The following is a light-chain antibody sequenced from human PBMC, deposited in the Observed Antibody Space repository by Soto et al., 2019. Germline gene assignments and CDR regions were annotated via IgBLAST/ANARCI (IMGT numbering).Light chain of an antibody. CDR2: AAS. CDR1: QSISSY. Sequence: NQMTMSPFSLSASVGDRVTITCRASQSISSYLNWYQQKPGKAPKLLIYAASSLQSGVPSRFSGSGSGTDFTLTISSLQPEDFATYYCQQSYSTPITFGQGTRLEN. CDR3: QQSYSTPIT. V-gene: IGKV1-39*01. J-gene: IGKJ5*01.